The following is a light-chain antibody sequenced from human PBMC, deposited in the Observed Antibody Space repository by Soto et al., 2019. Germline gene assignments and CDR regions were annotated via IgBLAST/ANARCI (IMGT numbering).Light chain of an antibody. CDR3: QQRSNWPIT. V-gene: IGKV3-11*01. Sequence: EIVLTQSPATLSLSPGERATLSCRASESVSNYLAWYQQKRGQAPRVLIYDASNRAPGIPARFSGSGSGTDFTLTISSLEPEDFAVYYCQQRSNWPITLGQGTRLEIK. CDR1: ESVSNY. CDR2: DAS. J-gene: IGKJ5*01.